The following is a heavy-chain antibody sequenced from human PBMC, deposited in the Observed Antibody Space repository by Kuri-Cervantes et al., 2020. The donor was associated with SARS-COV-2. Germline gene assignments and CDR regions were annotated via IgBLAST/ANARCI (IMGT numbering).Heavy chain of an antibody. Sequence: SQTLSLTCAVYGGSFSGYYWSWIRQPPGKGLEWIGEINHSGSTNYNPSLKSRVTISVDTSKNQFPLKLSSVTAADTAVYYCARGRQFWDIVVVVAARWFDPWGQGTLVTVSS. CDR3: ARGRQFWDIVVVVAARWFDP. CDR2: INHSGST. V-gene: IGHV4-34*01. J-gene: IGHJ5*02. CDR1: GGSFSGYY. D-gene: IGHD2-15*01.